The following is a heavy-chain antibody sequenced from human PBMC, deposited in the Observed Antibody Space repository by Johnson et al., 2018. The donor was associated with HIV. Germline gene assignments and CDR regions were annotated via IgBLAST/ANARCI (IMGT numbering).Heavy chain of an antibody. V-gene: IGHV3-74*01. CDR1: GFTFSSYW. D-gene: IGHD6-19*01. CDR3: ASGYSSGWYAVDAFDI. CDR2: INSDGSTI. Sequence: VQLVESGGGLVQPGGSLRLSCAASGFTFSSYWMHWVRQAPGKGLVWVSRINSDGSTITYADSVKGRFTISRDNAKNTLYLQMNSLRAEDTAVYYCASGYSSGWYAVDAFDIWGQGTMVTVSS. J-gene: IGHJ3*02.